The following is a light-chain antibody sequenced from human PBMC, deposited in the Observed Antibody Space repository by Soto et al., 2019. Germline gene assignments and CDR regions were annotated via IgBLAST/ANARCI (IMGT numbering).Light chain of an antibody. Sequence: ESAQSPCTLSSSHRVRATLYCRASQSVSSRYLAWYQQKPGRAPELLIYGASSRATGIPDRFSGSGSGTDFTLAISRLEPEDFAVYYCQQYGRSPQTFGQGSKVDI. CDR1: QSVSSRY. CDR2: GAS. CDR3: QQYGRSPQT. J-gene: IGKJ1*01. V-gene: IGKV3-20*01.